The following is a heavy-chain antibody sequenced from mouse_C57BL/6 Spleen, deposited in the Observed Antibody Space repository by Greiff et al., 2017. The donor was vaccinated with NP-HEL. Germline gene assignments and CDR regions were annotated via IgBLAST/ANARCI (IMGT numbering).Heavy chain of an antibody. CDR2: IYSGDGDT. CDR1: GYAFSSYW. CDR3: AISPPYYGSDY. J-gene: IGHJ2*01. V-gene: IGHV1-80*01. D-gene: IGHD1-1*01. Sequence: VQLKESGAELVKPGASVKISCKASGYAFSSYWMNWVKQRPGKGLEWIGQIYSGDGDTNYNGKFKGKATLTADKSSSTAYMQLSSLTSEDSAVYFCAISPPYYGSDYWGQCTTLTVSS.